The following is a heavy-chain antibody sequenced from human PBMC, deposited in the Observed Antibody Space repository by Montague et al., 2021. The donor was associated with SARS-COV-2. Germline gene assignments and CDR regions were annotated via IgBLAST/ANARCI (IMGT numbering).Heavy chain of an antibody. CDR1: GDSVSRNNPA. Sequence: CAISGDSVSRNNPAWNWIRQSPSRGLEWLGRTYYGSSWNTDYAVSVKSRITISPHTSKNQFSLHLNSVTPEDTAVYYCARGWNYAFDIWGQGTMVTVSS. D-gene: IGHD1-7*01. CDR3: ARGWNYAFDI. V-gene: IGHV6-1*01. J-gene: IGHJ3*02. CDR2: TYYGSSWNT.